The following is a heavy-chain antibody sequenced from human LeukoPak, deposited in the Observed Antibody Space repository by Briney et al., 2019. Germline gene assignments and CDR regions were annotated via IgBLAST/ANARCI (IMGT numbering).Heavy chain of an antibody. Sequence: PSETLSLTCTVSGYSISSGYYWGWIRQPPGKGLEWIGSIYHSGSTYYNPSLKSRVTISVDTSKNQFSLKLSSVTAADTAVYYCARGERGEYKSSGPFDYMDVWGKGTTVTVSS. D-gene: IGHD6-19*01. CDR2: IYHSGST. CDR3: ARGERGEYKSSGPFDYMDV. CDR1: GYSISSGYY. V-gene: IGHV4-38-2*02. J-gene: IGHJ6*03.